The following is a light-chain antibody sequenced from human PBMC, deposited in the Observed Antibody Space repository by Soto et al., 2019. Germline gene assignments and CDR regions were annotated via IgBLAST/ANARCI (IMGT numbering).Light chain of an antibody. CDR2: DNN. J-gene: IGLJ3*02. CDR3: AAWDDSLNGLWV. V-gene: IGLV1-44*01. Sequence: QSVLTQPPSASGTPGQRVTISCSGSSYNIGTNTVNWYQQLPGTAPKLLIYDNNQRPSGVPDRFSGSKSGTSASLAISGLQSEDEADYYCAAWDDSLNGLWVFGGGTKLTVL. CDR1: SYNIGTNT.